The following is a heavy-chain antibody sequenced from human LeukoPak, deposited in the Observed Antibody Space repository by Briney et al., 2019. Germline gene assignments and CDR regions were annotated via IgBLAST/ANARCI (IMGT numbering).Heavy chain of an antibody. CDR2: IDGSGGTT. D-gene: IGHD2-2*01. CDR3: AKAHCSSTSCSRADN. CDR1: GFTFTRNA. V-gene: IGHV3-23*01. J-gene: IGHJ4*02. Sequence: GGSLRLSCAASGFTFTRNAMAWVRQAPREGLEWVSAIDGSGGTTFYADSVKGRVTISRVQSANTVYLQMNSLRADDTAVYYCAKAHCSSTSCSRADNWGQGTLVTVSS.